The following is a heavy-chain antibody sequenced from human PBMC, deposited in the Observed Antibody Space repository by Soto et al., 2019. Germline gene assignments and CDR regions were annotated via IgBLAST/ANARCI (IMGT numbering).Heavy chain of an antibody. Sequence: GGSLRLSCAASGFAFSGYGRHWVRQAPGKGLEWVAFIWFDGSDALYSDSVKGRFTISRDNSKNTLFLQLNSLRGDDTAVYYCAREGYCSGGGCSGGMDVWGQGTTVTVYS. D-gene: IGHD2-15*01. CDR2: IWFDGSDA. CDR3: AREGYCSGGGCSGGMDV. J-gene: IGHJ6*02. CDR1: GFAFSGYG. V-gene: IGHV3-33*01.